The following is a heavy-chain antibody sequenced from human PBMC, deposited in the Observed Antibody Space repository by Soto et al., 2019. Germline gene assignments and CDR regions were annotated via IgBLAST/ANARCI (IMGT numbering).Heavy chain of an antibody. V-gene: IGHV3-33*08. J-gene: IGHJ6*02. Sequence: VQLVESGGGLVQPGGSLRLSCAASGFTLSDHYMDWVRQAPGKGLEWVAVIWYDGSNKYYADSVKGRFTISRDNSKNTLYLQMNSLRAEDTAVYYCARDNTGGHYYYGMDVWGQGTTVTVSS. CDR1: GFTLSDHY. CDR3: ARDNTGGHYYYGMDV. D-gene: IGHD3-16*01. CDR2: IWYDGSNK.